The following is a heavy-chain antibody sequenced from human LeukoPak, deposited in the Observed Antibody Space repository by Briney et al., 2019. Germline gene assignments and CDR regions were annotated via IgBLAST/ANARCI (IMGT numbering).Heavy chain of an antibody. CDR1: GYTSTSYD. D-gene: IGHD3-3*01. Sequence: ASVKVSCKASGYTSTSYDINWVRQATGQGPEWMGWMNPNSGNTGYAQKFQGRVTITRNTSISTAYMELSSLRSEDTAVYYCARRTLTIRTFDIWGQATMVTVSS. J-gene: IGHJ3*02. CDR2: MNPNSGNT. V-gene: IGHV1-8*01. CDR3: ARRTLTIRTFDI.